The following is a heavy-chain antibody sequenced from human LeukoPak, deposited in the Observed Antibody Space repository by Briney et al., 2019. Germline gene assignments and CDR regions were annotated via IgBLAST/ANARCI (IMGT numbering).Heavy chain of an antibody. CDR2: ISTTGGST. V-gene: IGHV3-23*01. CDR3: ARGAGGYVDY. CDR1: GFTFSSYA. D-gene: IGHD2-8*02. J-gene: IGHJ4*02. Sequence: GGSLRLSCAASGFTFSSYAMSWVRQAPGKGLEWVSGISTTGGSTFYADSVKGRFTISRDNSKNTLSLHMNSLRAEDTAVYYCARGAGGYVDYWGQGTLVTVSS.